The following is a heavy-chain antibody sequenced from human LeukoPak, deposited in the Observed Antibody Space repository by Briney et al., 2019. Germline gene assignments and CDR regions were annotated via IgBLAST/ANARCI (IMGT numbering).Heavy chain of an antibody. J-gene: IGHJ1*01. CDR1: GFTVSTNY. CDR2: IYSGGST. D-gene: IGHD3-22*01. V-gene: IGHV3-66*01. Sequence: GGSLRLSCAASGFTVSTNYMSWVRQAPGKGLEWVSLIYSGGSTYYADSVKGRFTISRDNSKNTLYLQMNSQRAEDTALYYCARGVIGYYDSSGYDEYFQHWGQGTLVTVSS. CDR3: ARGVIGYYDSSGYDEYFQH.